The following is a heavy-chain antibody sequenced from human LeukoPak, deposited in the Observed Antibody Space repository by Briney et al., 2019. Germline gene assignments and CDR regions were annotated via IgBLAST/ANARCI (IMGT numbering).Heavy chain of an antibody. Sequence: GGSLRLPCAASGFDLSTYEMNWVRQAPGKGLEWIADITISGHTKNYADSVKGRFTISRDNSRTSLYLQMNSLRVEDTGVYYCARGDPHADLWGQGTLVTVSS. J-gene: IGHJ5*02. CDR3: ARGDPHADL. CDR1: GFDLSTYE. V-gene: IGHV3-48*03. CDR2: ITISGHTK.